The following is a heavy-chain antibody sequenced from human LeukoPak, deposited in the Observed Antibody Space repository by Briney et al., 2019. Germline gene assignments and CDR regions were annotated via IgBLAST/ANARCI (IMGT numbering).Heavy chain of an antibody. CDR2: VYSTGST. Sequence: SETLSLTCTVSGGSVSSGSYLWSWIRQPPGKGLEWIGYVYSTGSTNYSPSLKSRVTMSVDKSKNQFSLNLSSVTAADTAVYYCARGIADPYSFDSWGQGTLVTVSS. CDR3: ARGIADPYSFDS. J-gene: IGHJ4*02. CDR1: GGSVSSGSYL. D-gene: IGHD6-13*01. V-gene: IGHV4-61*01.